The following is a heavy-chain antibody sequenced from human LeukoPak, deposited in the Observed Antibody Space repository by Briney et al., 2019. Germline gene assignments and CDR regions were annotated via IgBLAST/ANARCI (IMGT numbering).Heavy chain of an antibody. CDR1: GGSISSHY. D-gene: IGHD3-10*01. V-gene: IGHV4-59*11. J-gene: IGHJ6*03. CDR2: IFHSGST. CDR3: ARAHGSGRYYNRYYYYYMDV. Sequence: SETLSLTCTVSGGSISSHYWSWVRQPPGKGLEWIGYIFHSGSTNYNPSLKSRVTISLDTSKNQFSLHLTSVTAADTAVYRCARAHGSGRYYNRYYYYYMDVWGKGTTVTVSS.